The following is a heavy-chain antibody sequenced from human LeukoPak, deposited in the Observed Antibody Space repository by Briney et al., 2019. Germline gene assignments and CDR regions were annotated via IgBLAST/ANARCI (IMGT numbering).Heavy chain of an antibody. V-gene: IGHV3-48*01. Sequence: GGSLRLSCAASGFTFSGYSMNWVRQAPGKGLEWISYISSSSSTIYYADSVKGRFTISRDNAKNSLYLQMNRLRAEDTAVYYCARGPSLGATIPDHDFWGQGTLVTVSS. D-gene: IGHD1-26*01. CDR2: ISSSSSTI. CDR1: GFTFSGYS. J-gene: IGHJ4*02. CDR3: ARGPSLGATIPDHDF.